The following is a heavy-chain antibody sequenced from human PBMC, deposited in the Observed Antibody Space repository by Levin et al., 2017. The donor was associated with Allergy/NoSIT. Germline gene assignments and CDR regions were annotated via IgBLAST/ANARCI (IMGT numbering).Heavy chain of an antibody. D-gene: IGHD3-10*01. Sequence: GGSLRLSCAASGFTFDDYAMHWVRQAPGKGLEWVSGISWNSGSIGYADSVKGRFTISRDNAKNSLYLQMNSLRAEDTALYYCAKDIYSDDGSGINISGAFDIWGQGTMVTVSS. V-gene: IGHV3-9*01. CDR1: GFTFDDYA. CDR2: ISWNSGSI. J-gene: IGHJ3*02. CDR3: AKDIYSDDGSGINISGAFDI.